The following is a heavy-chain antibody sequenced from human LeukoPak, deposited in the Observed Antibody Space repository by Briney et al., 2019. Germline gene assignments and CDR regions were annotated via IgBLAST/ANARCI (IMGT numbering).Heavy chain of an antibody. Sequence: SVKVSCKATGGTFSSYAISWVRQAPGQGLEWMGRIIPIFGTANYAQKFQGRVTITTDESTSTAYMELSSLRSEDTAVYYCARGLGNSYGYWFDPWGQGTLVTVSS. CDR2: IIPIFGTA. CDR1: GGTFSSYA. J-gene: IGHJ5*02. D-gene: IGHD5-18*01. V-gene: IGHV1-69*05. CDR3: ARGLGNSYGYWFDP.